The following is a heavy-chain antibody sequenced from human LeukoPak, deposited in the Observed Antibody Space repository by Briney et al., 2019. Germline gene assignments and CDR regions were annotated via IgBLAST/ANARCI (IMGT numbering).Heavy chain of an antibody. D-gene: IGHD1-26*01. CDR3: ARERSGIVGTNWFDP. J-gene: IGHJ5*02. V-gene: IGHV1-69*05. CDR1: GVTFSSYA. CDR2: IIPIFGTA. Sequence: VGSLRLSCKASGVTFSSYAISWVRQAPGQGLEWIGGIIPIFGTAYYAQKVQGRVTITTDKSTSTPYMELSSLRAEDTAVYYCARERSGIVGTNWFDPWGEGTLVTVSS.